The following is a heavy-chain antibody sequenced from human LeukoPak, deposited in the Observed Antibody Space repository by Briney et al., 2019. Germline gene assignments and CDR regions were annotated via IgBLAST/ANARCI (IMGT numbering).Heavy chain of an antibody. CDR1: GFTFSSYA. D-gene: IGHD1-26*01. J-gene: IGHJ4*02. CDR2: ISYDGSNK. Sequence: PGGSLRLSCAASGFTFSSYAMHWVRQAPGKGLEWVAVISYDGSNKYYADSVKGRFTISRDNSKNTLYLQMNSLRAEDTAVYYCARGSGSYYVGLDCWGQGTLVTVSS. CDR3: ARGSGSYYVGLDC. V-gene: IGHV3-30-3*01.